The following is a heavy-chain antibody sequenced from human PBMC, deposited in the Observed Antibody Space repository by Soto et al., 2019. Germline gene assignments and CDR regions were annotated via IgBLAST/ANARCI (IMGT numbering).Heavy chain of an antibody. V-gene: IGHV3-48*03. CDR3: ARGVGYDFWSGYYNYYYGMDV. CDR2: ISSSGSTI. J-gene: IGHJ6*02. CDR1: GFTFSSYE. D-gene: IGHD3-3*01. Sequence: EVQLVESGGGLVKPGGSLRLSCAASGFTFSSYEMNWVRQAPGKGLEWVSYISSSGSTIYYADSVKDRFTISRDNAKNSLYLQMNSLRAEDTAVYYCARGVGYDFWSGYYNYYYGMDVWGQGTTVTVSS.